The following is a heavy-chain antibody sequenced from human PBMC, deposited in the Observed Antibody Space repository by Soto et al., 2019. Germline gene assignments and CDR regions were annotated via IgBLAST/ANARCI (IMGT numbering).Heavy chain of an antibody. V-gene: IGHV1-18*01. CDR1: GYTFTSYG. Sequence: QVQLVQSGAEVKKPGASVKVSCKASGYTFTSYGISWVRQAPGQGLEWMGWISAYNGNTNYAQKLQGRVTMTTDTSTSTAYMELRSLRSDDTAVYYCARDTGRGLLWFGERRGWFDPWGQGTLVTVSS. J-gene: IGHJ5*02. CDR2: ISAYNGNT. CDR3: ARDTGRGLLWFGERRGWFDP. D-gene: IGHD3-10*01.